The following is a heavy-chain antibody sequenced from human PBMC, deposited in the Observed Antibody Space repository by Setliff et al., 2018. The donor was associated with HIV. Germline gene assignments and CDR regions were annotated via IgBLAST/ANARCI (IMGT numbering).Heavy chain of an antibody. CDR3: ARHFYTTSWYSGTYWYFDL. Sequence: PSETLSLTCSMSNGSINDYYWSWIRQSPGKGLEWIGSTYNSENINYNPSLKSRVTVSVDTSKNQFSLRLTPVTAADTAVYFCARHFYTTSWYSGTYWYFDLWGRGTLVTVSS. D-gene: IGHD2-15*01. CDR2: TYNSENI. CDR1: NGSINDYY. J-gene: IGHJ2*01. V-gene: IGHV4-59*12.